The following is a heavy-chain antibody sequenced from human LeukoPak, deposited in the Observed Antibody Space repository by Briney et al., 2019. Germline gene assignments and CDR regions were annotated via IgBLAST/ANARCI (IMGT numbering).Heavy chain of an antibody. V-gene: IGHV3-21*01. Sequence: GRSLRLSCAASGFTFSSENMSWVRRALGKGLEWVSSIRKGGNYIYYADSVKGRFTISRDNAKNSLSLQMDSLSDEDTAVYYCARGGYSYGLDNWGQRTLVIVSS. CDR2: IRKGGNYI. J-gene: IGHJ4*02. CDR3: ARGGYSYGLDN. CDR1: GFTFSSEN. D-gene: IGHD5-18*01.